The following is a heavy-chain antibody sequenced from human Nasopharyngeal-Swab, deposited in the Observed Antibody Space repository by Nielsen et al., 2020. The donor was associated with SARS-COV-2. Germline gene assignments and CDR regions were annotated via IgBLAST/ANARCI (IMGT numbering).Heavy chain of an antibody. Sequence: GESLKISCAASGFTFSSYSMNWVRQAPGKGLEWVSYISSSSSTIYYADSVKGRFTISRDNAKNSLYLQMNSLRAEDTAVYYCAGGSQYYYGSGSAPIYYYYMDAWGKGTTVTVSS. CDR3: AGGSQYYYGSGSAPIYYYYMDA. D-gene: IGHD3-10*01. CDR2: ISSSSSTI. J-gene: IGHJ6*03. V-gene: IGHV3-48*04. CDR1: GFTFSSYS.